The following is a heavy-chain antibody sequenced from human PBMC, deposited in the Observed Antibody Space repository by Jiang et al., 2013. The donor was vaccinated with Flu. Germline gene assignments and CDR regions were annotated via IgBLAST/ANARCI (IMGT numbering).Heavy chain of an antibody. V-gene: IGHV4-34*01. D-gene: IGHD6-19*01. J-gene: IGHJ4*02. Sequence: LLKPSETLSLTCAVYGGSFSGYYWSWIRQPPGKGLEWIGEINHSGSTNYNPSLKSRVTISVDTSKNQFSLKLSSVTAADTAVYYCARPYSSGWYPFDYWGQGNPGHRLL. CDR2: INHSGST. CDR3: ARPYSSGWYPFDY. CDR1: GGSFSGYY.